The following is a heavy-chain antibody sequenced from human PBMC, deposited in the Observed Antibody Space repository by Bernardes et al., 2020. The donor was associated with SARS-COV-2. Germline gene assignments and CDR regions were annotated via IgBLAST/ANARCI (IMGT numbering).Heavy chain of an antibody. J-gene: IGHJ4*02. D-gene: IGHD3-10*01. V-gene: IGHV3-30-3*01. CDR1: GFTFSSYA. Sequence: GGSLRLSCAASGFTFSSYAMHWVRQAPGKGLEWVAVISYDGSNKYYADSVKGRFTISRDNSKNTLYLQMNSLRAEDTAVYYCARDRITMVRGVTDFDYWGQGTLVTVSS. CDR3: ARDRITMVRGVTDFDY. CDR2: ISYDGSNK.